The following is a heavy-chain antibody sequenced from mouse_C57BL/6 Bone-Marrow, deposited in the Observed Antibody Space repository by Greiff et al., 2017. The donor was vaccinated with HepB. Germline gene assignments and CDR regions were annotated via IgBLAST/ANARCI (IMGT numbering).Heavy chain of an antibody. J-gene: IGHJ1*03. D-gene: IGHD1-1*01. CDR1: EYEFPSHD. CDR2: INSDGGST. Sequence: EVKLVESGGGLVQPGESLKLSCESNEYEFPSHDMSWVRKTPEKRLELVAAINSDGGSTYYPDTMEGRFIISIDNTKKTLYLQMSSLRSEDTALYYCARITTVVADWYFDVWGTGTTVTVSS. CDR3: ARITTVVADWYFDV. V-gene: IGHV5-2*01.